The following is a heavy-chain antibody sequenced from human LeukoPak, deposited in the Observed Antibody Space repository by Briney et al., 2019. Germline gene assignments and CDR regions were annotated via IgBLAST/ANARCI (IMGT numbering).Heavy chain of an antibody. CDR2: IYYSGST. D-gene: IGHD3-10*01. J-gene: IGHJ4*02. CDR1: GGSININTYY. Sequence: PSETLSLTCTVSGGSININTYYWGWIRQPPGKGLEWIGSIYYSGSTYYNPSLKSRVTISVDTSKNQFSLKLSSVTAADTAVYYCARSLPLGDSYDQGFDYWGQGTLVTVSS. V-gene: IGHV4-39*07. CDR3: ARSLPLGDSYDQGFDY.